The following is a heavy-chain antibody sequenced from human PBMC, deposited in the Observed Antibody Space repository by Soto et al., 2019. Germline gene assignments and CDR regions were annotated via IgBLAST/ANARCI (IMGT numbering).Heavy chain of an antibody. D-gene: IGHD3-22*01. V-gene: IGHV3-64D*06. CDR3: VKGEYYYDSSGYYPFDY. CDR1: GFTFSNSA. Sequence: GGSLRLSCSASGFTFSNSAMHWVRQAPGKGLEYVSSISTNGGSTHYADSVKGRFTISRDNSKNTQYLQMSSLRADDTAVYYCVKGEYYYDSSGYYPFDYWGQGTLVTVSS. CDR2: ISTNGGST. J-gene: IGHJ4*02.